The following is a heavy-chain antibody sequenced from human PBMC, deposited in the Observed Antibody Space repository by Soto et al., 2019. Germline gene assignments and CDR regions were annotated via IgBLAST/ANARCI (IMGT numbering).Heavy chain of an antibody. CDR2: ISHSGIT. Sequence: QVQLQASCPGLVKPSGTLSLTCAVSGGSITSANWWTWVRQPPGGGLEWIGEISHSGITNYKASLKSRVTMSVDKTKNDVSLKLTTVTSADTAVYYCARVLRGWCGPWGKGTAVSVSS. J-gene: IGHJ5*02. CDR3: ARVLRGWCGP. V-gene: IGHV4-4*02. CDR1: GGSITSANW.